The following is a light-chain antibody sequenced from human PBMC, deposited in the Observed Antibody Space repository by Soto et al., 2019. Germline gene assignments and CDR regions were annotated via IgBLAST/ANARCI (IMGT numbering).Light chain of an antibody. CDR2: GNS. J-gene: IGLJ3*02. CDR3: QSYDSSLSGSGV. Sequence: QSVLTQPPSVSGAPGQRVTISCTGSSSSIGAGYDVHWYQQLPGTAPKLLSYGNSNRPSGVPDRFSGSKSGTSASLAITGLQAEDEADYYCQSYDSSLSGSGVFGGGTKLTVL. V-gene: IGLV1-40*01. CDR1: SSSIGAGYD.